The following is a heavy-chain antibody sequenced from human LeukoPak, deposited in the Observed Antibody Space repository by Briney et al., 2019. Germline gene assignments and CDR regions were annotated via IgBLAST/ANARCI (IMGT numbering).Heavy chain of an antibody. CDR3: ARDPGTSGSYYYDY. CDR2: INPNSGGT. Sequence: GASVKVSCKAPGYTFTGYYMHWVRQAPGQGLEWMGWINPNSGGTNYAQKFQGRVTMTRDTSISTAYMELSRLRSDDTAVYYCARDPGTSGSYYYDYWGQGALVTVSS. J-gene: IGHJ4*02. V-gene: IGHV1-2*02. D-gene: IGHD1-26*01. CDR1: GYTFTGYY.